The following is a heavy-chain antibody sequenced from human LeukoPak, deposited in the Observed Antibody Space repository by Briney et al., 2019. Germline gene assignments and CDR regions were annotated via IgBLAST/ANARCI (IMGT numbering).Heavy chain of an antibody. D-gene: IGHD3-22*01. J-gene: IGHJ4*02. CDR2: IGGSGTST. CDR1: GFTFSSCA. V-gene: IGHV3-23*01. Sequence: GGSLRLSCAASGFTFSSCAMSWVRQAPGKGLEWVSGIGGSGTSTYYADSVKGRFTISRDNSKNTLYLQMNSLRAEDTAVYYCAASDGYYYDSSPLGYWGQGTLVTVSS. CDR3: AASDGYYYDSSPLGY.